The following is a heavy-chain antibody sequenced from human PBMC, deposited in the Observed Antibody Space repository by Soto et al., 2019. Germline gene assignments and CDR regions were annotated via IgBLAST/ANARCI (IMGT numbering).Heavy chain of an antibody. CDR3: AREVSSYGSTYFDN. CDR2: IYYTGST. J-gene: IGHJ4*02. CDR1: GGSIRGYY. D-gene: IGHD5-18*01. V-gene: IGHV4-59*01. Sequence: SETLSLTCSVSGGSIRGYYWTWIRQPPGKGLEWLGYIYYTGSTKYNPSLKSRVTISADTSNNQLFLKLSSATAADTAVYYCAREVSSYGSTYFDNWGQGTLVTVSS.